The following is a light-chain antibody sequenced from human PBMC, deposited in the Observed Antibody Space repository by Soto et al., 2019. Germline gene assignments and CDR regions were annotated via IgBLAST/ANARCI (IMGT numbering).Light chain of an antibody. CDR2: CAS. J-gene: IGKJ5*01. V-gene: IGKV4-1*01. CDR3: QQYYSTPLT. CDR1: QNILYSSNNKEK. Sequence: DIVMTQSPDSLAVSLGQRATINCKSIQNILYSSNNKEKLAWYQQKPGQPPKLLIYCASTRESGVTDRFSGSGSGTDFTHTISNLKAEDGAVYYCQQYYSTPLTFGEGTRLEIK.